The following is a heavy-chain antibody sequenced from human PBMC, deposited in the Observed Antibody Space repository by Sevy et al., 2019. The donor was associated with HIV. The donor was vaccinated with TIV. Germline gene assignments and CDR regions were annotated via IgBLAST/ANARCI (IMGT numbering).Heavy chain of an antibody. J-gene: IGHJ3*02. D-gene: IGHD3-16*01. CDR1: EFIFTGYW. CDR2: IDQDGSDK. CDR3: ARAGGWGNINHSNQILDI. V-gene: IGHV3-7*01. Sequence: GGSLRLSCAASEFIFTGYWMNGVRQAPGKGLEWVANIDQDGSDKRYVDSVRGRFTISRDNANNFLYLQMSSLRADDTAVYYCARAGGWGNINHSNQILDIWGHGTKVTVSS.